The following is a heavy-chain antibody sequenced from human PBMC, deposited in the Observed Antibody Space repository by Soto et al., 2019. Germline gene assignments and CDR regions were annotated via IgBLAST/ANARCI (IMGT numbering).Heavy chain of an antibody. CDR3: ARDGGYGMYYYYGMDV. Sequence: PGGSLRLSCAASGFTFDDYGMSWVRQAPGKGLEWVSGINWNGGSTGYADSVKGRFTISRDNAKNSLYLQMNSLRAEDTALYYCARDGGYGMYYYYGMDVWGQGTTVTVSS. CDR1: GFTFDDYG. V-gene: IGHV3-20*04. D-gene: IGHD5-18*01. CDR2: INWNGGST. J-gene: IGHJ6*02.